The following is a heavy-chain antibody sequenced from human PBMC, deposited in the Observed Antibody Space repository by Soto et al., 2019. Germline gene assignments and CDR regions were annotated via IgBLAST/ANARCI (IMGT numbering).Heavy chain of an antibody. CDR1: GYTFTSYG. CDR2: ISAYNGNT. Sequence: QVQLVQSGAEVKKPGASVKVSCKASGYTFTSYGISWVRQAPGQGLEWMGWISAYNGNTNYAQKLQGRVTMTTDTSTSTAYMELRSLRSDDTAVYYCATVYCSSTSCYHYYYGMDVWGQGTTVTVS. V-gene: IGHV1-18*01. D-gene: IGHD2-2*01. CDR3: ATVYCSSTSCYHYYYGMDV. J-gene: IGHJ6*02.